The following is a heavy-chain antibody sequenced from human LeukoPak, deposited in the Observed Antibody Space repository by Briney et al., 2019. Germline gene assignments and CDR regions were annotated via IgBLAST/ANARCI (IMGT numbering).Heavy chain of an antibody. CDR3: ARSVIAAAGRLDY. Sequence: SVKVSCKASGGTFSSYAISWVRQAPGQGPEWMGGIIPIFGTANYAQKFQGRVTITADESTSTAYMELSSLRSEDTAVYYCARSVIAAAGRLDYWGQGTLVTVSS. J-gene: IGHJ4*02. CDR2: IIPIFGTA. D-gene: IGHD6-13*01. CDR1: GGTFSSYA. V-gene: IGHV1-69*13.